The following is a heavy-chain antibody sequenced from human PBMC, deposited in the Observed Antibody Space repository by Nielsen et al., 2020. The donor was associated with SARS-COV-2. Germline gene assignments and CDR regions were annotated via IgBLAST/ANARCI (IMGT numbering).Heavy chain of an antibody. V-gene: IGHV3-21*01. D-gene: IGHD2-2*01. J-gene: IGHJ6*02. CDR2: ISSSSSYI. CDR3: SRYAQHQLPQTQQYYYGMDV. Sequence: WIRQPPGKGLEWVSSISSSSSYIYYADSVKGRFTMSRDNAKNTLYLQMSSLRAEDTAIYYCSRYAQHQLPQTQQYYYGMDVWGQGTTVTVSS.